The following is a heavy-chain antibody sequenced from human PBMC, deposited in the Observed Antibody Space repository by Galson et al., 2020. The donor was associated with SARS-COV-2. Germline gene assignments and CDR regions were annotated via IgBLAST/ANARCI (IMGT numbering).Heavy chain of an antibody. Sequence: GESLKISCAVSGFTFSSYAMTWVRQAPGKGLEWVSSISGNGGSTHYTDSVRGRFTISRDNSKDTLYLQINSLRAEDTAVYFCAKRGYDNSDYIRSYWYFDFWGRGTQVTVSS. V-gene: IGHV3-23*01. J-gene: IGHJ2*01. CDR3: AKRGYDNSDYIRSYWYFDF. CDR1: GFTFSSYA. CDR2: ISGNGGST. D-gene: IGHD3-22*01.